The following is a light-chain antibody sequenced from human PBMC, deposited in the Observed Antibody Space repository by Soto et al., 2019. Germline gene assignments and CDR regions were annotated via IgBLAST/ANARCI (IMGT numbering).Light chain of an antibody. CDR1: QGISSY. CDR3: NQLNSYPLP. V-gene: IGKV1-9*01. J-gene: IGKJ4*01. Sequence: IQLTQSPSSLSASVGDRVTITCRASQGISSYLAWYQQKPGKAPKLLIYAASTLQSGVPSRFSGGGSGTDFLLTISPLQPEDFETYPFNQLNSYPLPFGGGTRVNIK. CDR2: AAS.